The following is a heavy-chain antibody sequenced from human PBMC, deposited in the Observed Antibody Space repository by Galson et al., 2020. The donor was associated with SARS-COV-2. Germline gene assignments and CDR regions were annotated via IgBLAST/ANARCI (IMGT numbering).Heavy chain of an antibody. D-gene: IGHD6-6*01. Sequence: SVQVSCKASGGTFSSYAISWVRQAPGQGLEWMGGIIPIFGTANYAQKFQGRVTITADESTSTAYMELSSLRSEDTAVYYCARIGIAALFLDYWGQGTLVTVSS. V-gene: IGHV1-69*13. CDR1: GGTFSSYA. J-gene: IGHJ4*02. CDR2: IIPIFGTA. CDR3: ARIGIAALFLDY.